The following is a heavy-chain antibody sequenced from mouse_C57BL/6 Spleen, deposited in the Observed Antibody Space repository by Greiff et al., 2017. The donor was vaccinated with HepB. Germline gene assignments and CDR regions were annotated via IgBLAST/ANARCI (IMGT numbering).Heavy chain of an antibody. V-gene: IGHV1-55*01. CDR3: ARDDYDYEDAMDY. Sequence: VQLQQPGAELVKPGASVKMSCKASGYTFTSYWITWVKQRPGQGLEWIGDIYPGSGSTNYNEKFKSKATLTVDTSSSTPYMQLSSLTSEASAVYYCARDDYDYEDAMDYWGQGTSVTVSS. D-gene: IGHD2-4*01. CDR1: GYTFTSYW. J-gene: IGHJ4*01. CDR2: IYPGSGST.